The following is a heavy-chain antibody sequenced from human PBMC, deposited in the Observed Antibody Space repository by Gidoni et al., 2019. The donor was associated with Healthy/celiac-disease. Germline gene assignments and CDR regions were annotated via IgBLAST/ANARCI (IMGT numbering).Heavy chain of an antibody. D-gene: IGHD2-15*01. Sequence: QVQLVHSGAAVKKPGASVKVSCKASGYTFTGYYMHWVRQAPGQGLEWMGWINPNSGGTNYAQKFQGRVTMTRDTSISTAYMELSRLRSDDTAVYYCARGIVVVVAATHGSQGDYWGQGTLVTVSS. V-gene: IGHV1-2*02. CDR3: ARGIVVVVAATHGSQGDY. CDR2: INPNSGGT. J-gene: IGHJ4*02. CDR1: GYTFTGYY.